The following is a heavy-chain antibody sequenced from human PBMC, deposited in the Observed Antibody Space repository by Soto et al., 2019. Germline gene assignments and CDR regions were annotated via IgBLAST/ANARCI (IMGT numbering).Heavy chain of an antibody. V-gene: IGHV3-7*01. D-gene: IGHD3-10*01. CDR1: GFTLSTYW. J-gene: IGHJ3*02. Sequence: PGGSLRLSCAASGFTLSTYWMAWVRQTPGKGLEFVANIRPDGNEINYVDSVKGRFTISRDNAKNSLFLQMNSLRDDDTAVYYCGTDQWGGAFDIGGQGTRVTVSS. CDR2: IRPDGNEI. CDR3: GTDQWGGAFDI.